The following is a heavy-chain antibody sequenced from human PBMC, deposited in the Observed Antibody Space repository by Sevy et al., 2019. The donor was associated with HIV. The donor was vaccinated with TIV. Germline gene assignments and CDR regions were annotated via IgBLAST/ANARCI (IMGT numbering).Heavy chain of an antibody. V-gene: IGHV3-23*01. CDR3: AKDDSSGYLYYFDY. Sequence: GGSLRLSCAASGFTFSSYAMSWVRQAPGKGLEWVSAISGSGGSTYYADSVKGRFTISRDNSKNTQYLQMNSLRAEDTAVYYCAKDDSSGYLYYFDYWGQGTLVTVSS. CDR1: GFTFSSYA. J-gene: IGHJ4*02. D-gene: IGHD3-22*01. CDR2: ISGSGGST.